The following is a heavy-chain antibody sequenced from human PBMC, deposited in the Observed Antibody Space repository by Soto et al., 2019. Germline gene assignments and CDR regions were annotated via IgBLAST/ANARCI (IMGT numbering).Heavy chain of an antibody. D-gene: IGHD3-9*01. Sequence: ASVKVSCKASGYTFTGYYMHWVRQAPGQGLEWMGWINPNSGGTNYAQKFQGWVTMTRDTSISTAYMELSRLRSDDTAVYYCARGRLILLRYLDWLENKPYDYWGQGTLVTVSS. V-gene: IGHV1-2*04. CDR3: ARGRLILLRYLDWLENKPYDY. J-gene: IGHJ4*02. CDR2: INPNSGGT. CDR1: GYTFTGYY.